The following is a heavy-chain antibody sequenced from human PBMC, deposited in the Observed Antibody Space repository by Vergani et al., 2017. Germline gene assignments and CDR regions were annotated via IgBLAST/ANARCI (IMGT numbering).Heavy chain of an antibody. D-gene: IGHD2-21*01. CDR1: GFSFRNAW. Sequence: EVQLVESGGGIVKPGGSLRLSCVASGFSFRNAWMNWVRRTPGKGLECVGRIKSTFDRGTTDYAAPVKGRFTISRDDSKNTLFLQMNGLKTEDIGVYYCTTDPRYCGDGSCYWLRDHHYYGMDVWGQGTTVTVSS. CDR3: TTDPRYCGDGSCYWLRDHHYYGMDV. V-gene: IGHV3-15*07. J-gene: IGHJ6*02. CDR2: IKSTFDRGTT.